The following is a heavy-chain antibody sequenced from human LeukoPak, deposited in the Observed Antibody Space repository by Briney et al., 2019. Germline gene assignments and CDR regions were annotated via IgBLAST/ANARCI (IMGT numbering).Heavy chain of an antibody. V-gene: IGHV1-24*01. J-gene: IGHJ4*02. Sequence: ASVKVSCKVSGYTLTELSMHWVRQAPGKGLEWMGGFDPEDGETIYAQKFQGRVTMTEDTSTDTAYMELSSLRSDDTAVYYCARVVRGVKTYYFDYWGQGTLVTVSS. D-gene: IGHD3-10*01. CDR2: FDPEDGET. CDR3: ARVVRGVKTYYFDY. CDR1: GYTLTELS.